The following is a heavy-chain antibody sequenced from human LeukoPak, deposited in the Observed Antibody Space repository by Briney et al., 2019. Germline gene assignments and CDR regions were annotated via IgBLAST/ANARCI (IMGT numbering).Heavy chain of an antibody. V-gene: IGHV1-18*01. CDR2: ISAYNGNT. J-gene: IGHJ6*03. CDR3: ARDPRIAAPGYMDV. D-gene: IGHD6-6*01. CDR1: GYDFTSYA. Sequence: ASVKVSCKASGYDFTSYAMHWVRQAPGQRLEWMGWISAYNGNTNYAQKLQGRVTMTTDTSTSTAYMELRSLRSDDTAVYYCARDPRIAAPGYMDVWGKGTTVTVSS.